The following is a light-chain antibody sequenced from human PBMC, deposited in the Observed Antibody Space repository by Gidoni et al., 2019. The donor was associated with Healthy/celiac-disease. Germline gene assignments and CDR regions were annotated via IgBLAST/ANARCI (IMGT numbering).Light chain of an antibody. CDR1: QSLSSY. CDR3: QQRSNWPPVT. CDR2: DAS. V-gene: IGKV3-11*01. Sequence: EIVLTQSPATLSLSPGERATLSCRASQSLSSYLAWYQQKPGQAPRLLIYDASNRATGIPARFSGSGSGTDFTLTISSLEPEDFAVYYCQQRSNWPPVTFGQXTRLEIK. J-gene: IGKJ5*01.